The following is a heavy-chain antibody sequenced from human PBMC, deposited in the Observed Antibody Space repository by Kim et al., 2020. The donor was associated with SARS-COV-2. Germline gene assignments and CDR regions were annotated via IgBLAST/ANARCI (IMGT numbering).Heavy chain of an antibody. D-gene: IGHD1-1*01. CDR3: ARGNVDTGARNWFDP. CDR2: IYTTGGM. Sequence: SETLSLTCTVSGGSIDSYYWNWIRQPAGEGLEWIGRIYTTGGMNYNPSLKSRVTMSLDTSKNQISLNLKSVTAADTAMYYCARGNVDTGARNWFDPWGQGILVTVSS. CDR1: GGSIDSYY. J-gene: IGHJ5*02. V-gene: IGHV4-4*07.